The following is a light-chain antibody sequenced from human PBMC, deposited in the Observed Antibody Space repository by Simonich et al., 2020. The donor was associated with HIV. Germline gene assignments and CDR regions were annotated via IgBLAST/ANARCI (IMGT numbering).Light chain of an antibody. V-gene: IGKV4-1*01. J-gene: IGKJ4*01. Sequence: DIVMTQSPDSLAVSLGERATIHCKSSRNILYSSNNKNYLAWYQQKPGQPPNLLIYWSSTRESGVPDRFSGSGSGTDFTLTISSLQAEDVAVYYCQQYYSSPLTFGGGTKVEIK. CDR1: RNILYSSNNKNY. CDR3: QQYYSSPLT. CDR2: WSS.